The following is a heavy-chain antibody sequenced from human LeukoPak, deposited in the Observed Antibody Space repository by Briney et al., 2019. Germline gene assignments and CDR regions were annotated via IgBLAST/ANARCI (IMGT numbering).Heavy chain of an antibody. CDR2: IKSKSSGGTT. CDR3: TTVLDLVAQAFDY. V-gene: IGHV3-15*01. J-gene: IGHJ4*02. Sequence: KSGGSLRLSCAASGVTFSIVWMTWVRQAPGKGLEWVGRIKSKSSGGTTDYAAPVKGRFSISRDDSKNTLYLQMNSLETEDTAVYYCTTVLDLVAQAFDYWGQGTLVTVSS. D-gene: IGHD2/OR15-2a*01. CDR1: GVTFSIVW.